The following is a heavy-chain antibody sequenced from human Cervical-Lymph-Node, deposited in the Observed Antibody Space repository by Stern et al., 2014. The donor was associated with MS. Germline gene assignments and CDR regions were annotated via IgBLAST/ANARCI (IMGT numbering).Heavy chain of an antibody. CDR2: IVVGSGNT. CDR1: GFTFTSSA. D-gene: IGHD5-12*01. CDR3: AAGYSGYDADAFDI. J-gene: IGHJ3*02. V-gene: IGHV1-58*01. Sequence: QLLESGPEVKKPGTSVKVSCKASGFTFTSSAVQWVRQARGPRLEWIGWIVVGSGNTNYAQKFQERVTITRDMSTSTDYMELSSLRSEDTAVYYCAAGYSGYDADAFDIWGQGTMVTVSS.